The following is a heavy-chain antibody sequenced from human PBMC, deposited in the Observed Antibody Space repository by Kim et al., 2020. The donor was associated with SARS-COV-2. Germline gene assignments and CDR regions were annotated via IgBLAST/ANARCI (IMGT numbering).Heavy chain of an antibody. V-gene: IGHV3-30*18. CDR3: AKEGAIVGATVLDY. Sequence: GGSLRLSCAASGFTFSSYGMHWVRQAPGKGLEWVAVISYDGSNKYYADSVKGRFTISRDNSKNTLYLQMNSLRAEDTAVYYCAKEGAIVGATVLDYWGQGTLVTVSS. D-gene: IGHD1-26*01. CDR2: ISYDGSNK. CDR1: GFTFSSYG. J-gene: IGHJ4*02.